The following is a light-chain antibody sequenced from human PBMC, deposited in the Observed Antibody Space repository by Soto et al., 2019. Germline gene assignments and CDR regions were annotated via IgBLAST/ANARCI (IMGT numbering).Light chain of an antibody. J-gene: IGLJ1*01. CDR3: QSYDSSLRAYV. CDR1: SSNIGAGYD. CDR2: GNS. V-gene: IGLV1-40*01. Sequence: QSVLAQPPSVSGAPGQKVTISCTGSSSNIGAGYDLHWYQQLPGTAPKLLLYGNSNRPSGVPDRFSGSKSGTSASLAITGLQAEDEAEYYCQSYDSSLRAYVFGTGTKVTVL.